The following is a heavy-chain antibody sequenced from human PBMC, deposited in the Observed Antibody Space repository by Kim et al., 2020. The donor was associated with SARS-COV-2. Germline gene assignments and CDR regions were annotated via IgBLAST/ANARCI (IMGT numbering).Heavy chain of an antibody. J-gene: IGHJ4*02. CDR1: GGSISSSNFY. V-gene: IGHV4-39*01. D-gene: IGHD4-17*01. CDR2: IYYSGNT. Sequence: SETLSLTCTVSGGSISSSNFYWGWIRQPPGKGLEWIGSIYYSGNTYYSPSLKSRLTMSVDTSKNQFSLRLSSVTAADTAVCYCARRPYGDYYLDYWGQGTLASVS. CDR3: ARRPYGDYYLDY.